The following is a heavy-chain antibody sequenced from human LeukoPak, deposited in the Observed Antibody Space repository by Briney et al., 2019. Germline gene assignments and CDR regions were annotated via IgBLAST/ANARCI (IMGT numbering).Heavy chain of an antibody. CDR1: GGSISSSNW. CDR3: TRGGGSYFSPRGWFDP. Sequence: SETLSLTCAVSGGSISSSNWWSWVRQPPGKGLEWIGEIYPSGSTNYNPSLKSRVTISVDTSKNQFSLKLSSVTAADTAVYYCTRGGGSYFSPRGWFDPWGQGTLVTVSS. D-gene: IGHD1-26*01. V-gene: IGHV4-4*02. CDR2: IYPSGST. J-gene: IGHJ5*02.